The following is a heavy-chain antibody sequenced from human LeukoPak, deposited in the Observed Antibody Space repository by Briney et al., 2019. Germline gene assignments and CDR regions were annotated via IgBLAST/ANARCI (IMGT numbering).Heavy chain of an antibody. J-gene: IGHJ6*02. CDR3: ARVGRGLYSMDV. CDR1: GFTFSIHG. Sequence: GGSLRLSCAASGFTFSIHGMNWVRQTPGKGLEWVSYIINSGGTIYYADSVQGRFTISRDNAKNSLYLQMNSLRDEDTAVYYCARVGRGLYSMDVWGQGTTVTVSS. CDR2: IINSGGTI. V-gene: IGHV3-48*02. D-gene: IGHD3-10*01.